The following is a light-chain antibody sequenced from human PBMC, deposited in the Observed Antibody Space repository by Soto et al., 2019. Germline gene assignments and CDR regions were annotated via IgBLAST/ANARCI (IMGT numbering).Light chain of an antibody. CDR1: SSDVGGYNY. V-gene: IGLV2-14*01. J-gene: IGLJ1*01. CDR2: EVS. CDR3: SSYTSSSTYV. Sequence: QAVVTQPASVPGSPGQSITISCTGTSSDVGGYNYVSWYQQHPGKAPKLMIYEVSNRPSGVSNRFSGSKSGNTASLTISGLQAEDEADYYCSSYTSSSTYVFGTGTKLTVL.